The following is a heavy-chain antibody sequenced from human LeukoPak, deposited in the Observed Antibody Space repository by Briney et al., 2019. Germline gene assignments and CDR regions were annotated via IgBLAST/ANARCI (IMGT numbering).Heavy chain of an antibody. J-gene: IGHJ4*02. Sequence: ASVKISCKASGYTFTSYYMHWVRHAPGQGLEWMGIINPSGGSTSYAQKFQGRDTMTRDMSTSTIYMELSSLRSDDTAVYYCARSSPPPFGGDDYWGQGTLVTVSS. CDR3: ARSSPPPFGGDDY. CDR1: GYTFTSYY. D-gene: IGHD3-10*01. CDR2: INPSGGST. V-gene: IGHV1-46*01.